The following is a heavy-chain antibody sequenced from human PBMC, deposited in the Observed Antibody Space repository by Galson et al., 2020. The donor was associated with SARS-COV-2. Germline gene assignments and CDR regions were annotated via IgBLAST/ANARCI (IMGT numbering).Heavy chain of an antibody. V-gene: IGHV4-4*02. CDR2: IYHSGST. CDR1: GGSISSSNW. D-gene: IGHD2-15*01. J-gene: IGHJ4*02. Sequence: SETLSLTCAVSGGSISSSNWWSWVRQPPGKGLEWIGEIYHSGSTNYNPSLKSRVTISVDKSKNQFSLKLSSVTAADTAVYYCARENVVVVAASRYFDYWGQGTLVTVSS. CDR3: ARENVVVVAASRYFDY.